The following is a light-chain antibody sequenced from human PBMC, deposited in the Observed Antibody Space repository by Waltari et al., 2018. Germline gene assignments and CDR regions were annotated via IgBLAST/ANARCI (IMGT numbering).Light chain of an antibody. Sequence: QSVLPQPPSPSGTPGQSVTIPCSGTSSNILTNHSYWYQQLPGAAPKLLIYRNNQRPSRVPDRFSVSKSGTSASLAISGLRSEDEADYYCGGWDDSLNGWVFGGGTKLTVL. J-gene: IGLJ3*02. CDR1: SSNILTNH. CDR3: GGWDDSLNGWV. CDR2: RNN. V-gene: IGLV1-47*01.